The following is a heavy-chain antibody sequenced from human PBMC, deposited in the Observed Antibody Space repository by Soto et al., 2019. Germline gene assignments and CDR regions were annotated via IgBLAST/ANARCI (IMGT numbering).Heavy chain of an antibody. Sequence: KLPETLSLTCTVSGGSTNSRSDYWGWIRQPPGRGLEWIGSVYYSGSTHDNPSLQSRVTISVDTSRNQFSLNLISVTAADTAVYFCARQPRGPGYGERGLYFDHWGQGALVTVSS. CDR2: VYYSGST. V-gene: IGHV4-39*01. D-gene: IGHD3-16*01. J-gene: IGHJ4*02. CDR1: GGSTNSRSDY. CDR3: ARQPRGPGYGERGLYFDH.